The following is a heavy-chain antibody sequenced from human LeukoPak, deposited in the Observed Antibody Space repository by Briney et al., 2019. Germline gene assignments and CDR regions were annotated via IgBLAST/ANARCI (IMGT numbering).Heavy chain of an antibody. J-gene: IGHJ5*02. CDR2: INHSGST. CDR1: GGSFSGYY. D-gene: IGHD6-13*01. V-gene: IGHV4-34*01. Sequence: PSETLSLSCAVYGGSFSGYYWSWIRQPPGKGLEWIGEINHSGSTNYNPSLKSRVTISVDTSKNQFSLKLSSVTAADTAVYYCARGLGRYRTTSYSSSGPPLWFDPWGQGTLVTVSS. CDR3: ARGLGRYRTTSYSSSGPPLWFDP.